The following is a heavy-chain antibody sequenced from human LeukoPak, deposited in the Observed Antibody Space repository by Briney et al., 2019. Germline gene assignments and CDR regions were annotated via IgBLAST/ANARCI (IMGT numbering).Heavy chain of an antibody. CDR3: ATSITIFGVVENYYYYMDV. D-gene: IGHD3-3*01. V-gene: IGHV4-39*01. CDR1: GGSISSSSYY. Sequence: SETLSPTCTVSGGSISSSSYYWGWIRQPPGKGLEWIGSIYYSGSTYYNPSLKSRVTISVDTSKNQFSLKLSSVTAADTAVYYCATSITIFGVVENYYYYMDVWGKGTTATVSS. CDR2: IYYSGST. J-gene: IGHJ6*03.